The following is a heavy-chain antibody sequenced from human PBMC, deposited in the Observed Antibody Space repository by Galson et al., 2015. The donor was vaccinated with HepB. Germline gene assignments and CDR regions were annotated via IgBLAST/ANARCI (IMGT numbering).Heavy chain of an antibody. D-gene: IGHD3-10*01. CDR2: ISSSSSYT. CDR3: ARSGRFGEFHPHYYYYGMDV. V-gene: IGHV3-11*03. CDR1: GFTFSDYY. J-gene: IGHJ6*02. Sequence: SLRLSCAASGFTFSDYYMSWIRQAPGKGLEWVSYISSSSSYTNYADSVKGRFTISRDNAKNSLYLQMNSLRAEDTAVYYCARSGRFGEFHPHYYYYGMDVWGQGTTVTVSS.